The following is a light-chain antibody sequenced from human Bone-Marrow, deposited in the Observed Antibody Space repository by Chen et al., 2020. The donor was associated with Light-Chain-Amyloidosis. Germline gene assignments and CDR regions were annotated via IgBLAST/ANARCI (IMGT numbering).Light chain of an antibody. Sequence: EIVLTQSPGTLSLSPGEGANLSSRASQTISSNYLTWYQQKFGQAPRLLIYGSSSRATGIPDRCTGSGSGTDFTLTINRLEPEDFAMYYCQQYGTSPLTFGGGTKVEIK. CDR2: GSS. CDR1: QTISSNY. J-gene: IGKJ4*01. V-gene: IGKV3-20*01. CDR3: QQYGTSPLT.